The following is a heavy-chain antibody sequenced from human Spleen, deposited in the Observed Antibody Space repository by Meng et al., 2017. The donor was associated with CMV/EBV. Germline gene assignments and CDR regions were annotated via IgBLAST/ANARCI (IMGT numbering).Heavy chain of an antibody. J-gene: IGHJ4*02. V-gene: IGHV3-21*06. Sequence: ETLSLTCTVSGGSISSYYWSWIRQPPGKGLEWVSSIDISSTYIYYADSVKGRFTISSDDAKNSLYLQMNSLRADDTAVYYCARGPVGGTSGFDYWGQGTLVTVSS. D-gene: IGHD3-10*01. CDR3: ARGPVGGTSGFDY. CDR2: IDISSTYI. CDR1: GGSISSYY.